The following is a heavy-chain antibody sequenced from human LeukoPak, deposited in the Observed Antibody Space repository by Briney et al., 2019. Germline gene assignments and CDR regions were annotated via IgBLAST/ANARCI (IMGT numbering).Heavy chain of an antibody. Sequence: APVKVSCKASGYTFTGYYMHWVRQAPGQGLEWMGWINPNSGGTNYAQKFQGRVTMTRDTSISTAYMELSRLRSDDTAVYYCARSRFWSGSYNWFDPWGQGTLVTVSS. D-gene: IGHD3-3*01. CDR2: INPNSGGT. J-gene: IGHJ5*02. V-gene: IGHV1-2*02. CDR3: ARSRFWSGSYNWFDP. CDR1: GYTFTGYY.